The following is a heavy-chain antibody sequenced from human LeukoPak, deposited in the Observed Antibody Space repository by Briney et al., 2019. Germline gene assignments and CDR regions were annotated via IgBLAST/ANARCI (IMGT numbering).Heavy chain of an antibody. CDR3: GRDGPRGLVPDDY. CDR2: INPNSGGT. CDR1: GYTFTGYY. Sequence: ASVKVSCKASGYTFTGYYMHWVRQAPGQGLEWMGRINPNSGGTTYAQKFQGRVTMTRDTSISTAYMELSRLRPDDTAVYYWGRDGPRGLVPDDYCGEGTLVTDSS. D-gene: IGHD3/OR15-3a*01. J-gene: IGHJ4*02. V-gene: IGHV1-2*06.